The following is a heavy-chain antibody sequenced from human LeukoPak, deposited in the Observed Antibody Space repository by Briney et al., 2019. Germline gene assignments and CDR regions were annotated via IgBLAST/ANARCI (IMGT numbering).Heavy chain of an antibody. D-gene: IGHD1-1*01. CDR3: AKDLSFAGYDY. J-gene: IGHJ4*02. CDR2: IRYDGSNK. CDR1: GFTFSSYG. V-gene: IGHV3-30*02. Sequence: PGGSLRLSCAASGFTFSSYGMHWVRQAPGKGLEGVAFIRYDGSNKYYADSVKSRFTISRDNSKNTLYLQMNSLRAEDTAVYYCAKDLSFAGYDYWGQGTLVTVSS.